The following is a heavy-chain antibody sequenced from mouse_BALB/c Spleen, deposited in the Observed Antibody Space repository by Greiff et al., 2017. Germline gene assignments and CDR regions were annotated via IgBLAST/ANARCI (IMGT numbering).Heavy chain of an antibody. CDR3: ARSGYEDY. J-gene: IGHJ2*01. CDR2: INPYNGAT. CDR1: GYSFTGYY. V-gene: IGHV1-31*01. D-gene: IGHD1-2*01. Sequence: EVKLQESGPELVKPGASVKISCKASGYSFTGYYMHWVKQSHVKSLEWIGRINPYNGATSYNQNFKDKASLTVDKSSSTAYMELHSLTSEDSAVYYCARSGYEDYWGQGTTLTVSS.